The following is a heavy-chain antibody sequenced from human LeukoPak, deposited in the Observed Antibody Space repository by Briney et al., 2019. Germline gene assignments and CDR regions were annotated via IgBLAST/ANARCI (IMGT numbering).Heavy chain of an antibody. CDR3: ARLYRGWYYFDY. CDR1: GGSVSSSSYF. Sequence: PSETLSLTCTVSGGSVSSSSYFWAWIRQPPGKGLEWIGSIYYSGSTYYNPSLKSRVTISVDTSKSQFSLKLSSVTAADTAVYYCARLYRGWYYFDYWGQGTLVTVSS. V-gene: IGHV4-39*01. CDR2: IYYSGST. D-gene: IGHD3-10*01. J-gene: IGHJ4*02.